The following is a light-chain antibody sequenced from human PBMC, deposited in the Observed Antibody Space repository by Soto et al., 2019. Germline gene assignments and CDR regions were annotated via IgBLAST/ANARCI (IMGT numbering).Light chain of an antibody. J-gene: IGLJ1*01. CDR2: DFS. CDR1: SSDVGAYNY. Sequence: QCVLTQPASVSGSPGQSVTISCTGTSSDVGAYNYVSWYQHHPGNAPKLLIYDFSTRPSGVSNRFSGSKSGNTASLTISGLQAEDGADYYCSSNTTSTTRVFGTGTKVTVL. V-gene: IGLV2-14*03. CDR3: SSNTTSTTRV.